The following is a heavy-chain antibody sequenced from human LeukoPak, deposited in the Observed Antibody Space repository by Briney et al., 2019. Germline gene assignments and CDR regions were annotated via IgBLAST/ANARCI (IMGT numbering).Heavy chain of an antibody. CDR1: GAPFNYYY. CDR2: IDQNGGT. D-gene: IGHD3-16*02. V-gene: IGHV4-34*01. Sequence: SETLSLTCAVSGAPFNYYYWSWIRQSPGKGLEWIGEIDQNGGTKYNPSLETRVTISMDASKNQFFLRLTSVTAADTAVYYCARAHLWGSYLPGAFDIWGQGTMVTVSS. CDR3: ARAHLWGSYLPGAFDI. J-gene: IGHJ3*02.